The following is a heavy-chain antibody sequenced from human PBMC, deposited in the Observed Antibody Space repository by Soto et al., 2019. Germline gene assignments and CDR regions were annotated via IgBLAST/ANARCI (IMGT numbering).Heavy chain of an antibody. CDR1: GYTFTSYD. Sequence: QVQLVQSGAEVKKPGASVKVSCKASGYTFTSYDINWVRQATGQGLEWMGWMNPNSGNTGYAQKFQGRVTMTRNTSISTAYMELSSLRSEDTAVYYCAIRWDYYGSGSYYYYGMDVWGQGTTVTVSS. CDR2: MNPNSGNT. J-gene: IGHJ6*02. CDR3: AIRWDYYGSGSYYYYGMDV. V-gene: IGHV1-8*01. D-gene: IGHD3-10*01.